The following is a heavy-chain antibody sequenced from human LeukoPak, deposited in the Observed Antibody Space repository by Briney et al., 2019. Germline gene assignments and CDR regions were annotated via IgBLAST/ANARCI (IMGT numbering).Heavy chain of an antibody. V-gene: IGHV3-74*01. D-gene: IGHD2-8*02. J-gene: IGHJ3*02. Sequence: PGGSLRLSCAASGFTFSRNWMHWVRQAPGKGLVWLSRIYSDGSRTIYADSVKGRLTISRDNAKNTLYLEMNSLTVEDTAVYYCVSLTGHDAFDIWGQGTMVTVSS. CDR1: GFTFSRNW. CDR2: IYSDGSRT. CDR3: VSLTGHDAFDI.